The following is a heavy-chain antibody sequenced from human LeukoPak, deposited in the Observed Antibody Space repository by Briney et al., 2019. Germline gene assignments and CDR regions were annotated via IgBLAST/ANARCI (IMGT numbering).Heavy chain of an antibody. CDR2: IKHDGSDK. D-gene: IGHD6-13*01. J-gene: IGHJ4*02. CDR3: AASAAGTQKLDY. Sequence: GGSLRLSCAASGFTFRSYWMSWVRQAPGKGLECVAMIKHDGSDKYYVDSVKGRLTISRDNAKNSLYLQMNSLTAEDTAVYYCAASAAGTQKLDYWGQGTLVTVSS. V-gene: IGHV3-7*05. CDR1: GFTFRSYW.